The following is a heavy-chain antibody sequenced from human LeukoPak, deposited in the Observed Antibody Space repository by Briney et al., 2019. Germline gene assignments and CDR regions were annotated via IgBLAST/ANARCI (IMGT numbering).Heavy chain of an antibody. V-gene: IGHV3-23*01. CDR1: AFTFSSYA. CDR2: ISASGSTS. D-gene: IGHD6-13*01. J-gene: IGHJ4*02. Sequence: PGGSLTLSCAASAFTFSSYAISWVRQAPGKGLEWVSGISASGSTSYYADSVNGRFTTSRDNSKDTLYLQMDGLRAEDKAVYFCAKAGGSNPYYFDYWGQGTLVTVSS. CDR3: AKAGGSNPYYFDY.